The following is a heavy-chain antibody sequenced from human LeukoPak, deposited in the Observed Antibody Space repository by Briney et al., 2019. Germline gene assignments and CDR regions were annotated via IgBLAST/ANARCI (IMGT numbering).Heavy chain of an antibody. Sequence: GGSETLSCEASGFTFSNYGMLGVRQAPGKGLESLAVIWYDGSNKYYTAYEAGRFTISRDNSKDTLYLQMNSLRAEDTAVYYCAVMGGEDLVLDYWGQGTMVTVSS. J-gene: IGHJ4*02. D-gene: IGHD6-6*01. CDR1: GFTFSNYG. CDR2: IWYDGSNK. CDR3: AVMGGEDLVLDY. V-gene: IGHV3-33*01.